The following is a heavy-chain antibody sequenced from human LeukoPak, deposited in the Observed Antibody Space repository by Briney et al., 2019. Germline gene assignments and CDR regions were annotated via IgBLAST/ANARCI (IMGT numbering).Heavy chain of an antibody. CDR2: IYYSGST. V-gene: IGHV4-59*01. CDR1: GGSISSYY. Sequence: SETLSLTCTVSGGSISSYYWSWIRQPPGKGLEWIGYIYYSGSTNYNPSLKSRVTISVDTSKNQFSLKLSSVTAADTAVYYCASFTSASSWYLGAFDIWGQGTMVTVSS. J-gene: IGHJ3*02. D-gene: IGHD6-13*01. CDR3: ASFTSASSWYLGAFDI.